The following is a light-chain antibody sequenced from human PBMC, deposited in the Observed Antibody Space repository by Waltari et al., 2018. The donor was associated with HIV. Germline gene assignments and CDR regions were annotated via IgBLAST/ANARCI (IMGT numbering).Light chain of an antibody. CDR1: SNNIGHYV. J-gene: IGLJ1*01. CDR2: FGN. Sequence: QSALTQEASVSGTVGQSITLSCTGNSNNIGHYVVGWYRQISHGAPKTVIFGNSLPSGIPDRFSGSKSGTTASLTISGLQPEDEADYYCSTWDFSFSAHVFGTGTKVTVL. CDR3: STWDFSFSAHV. V-gene: IGLV1-36*01.